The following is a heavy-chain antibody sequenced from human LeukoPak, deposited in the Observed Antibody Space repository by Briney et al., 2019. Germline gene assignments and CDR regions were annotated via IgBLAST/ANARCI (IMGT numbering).Heavy chain of an antibody. Sequence: PGGTVRLSCAASGFTFSSYWMHWVRQAPGKGLVWVSRISSDGSSTNYADSVKGRFTISRDNAKNTPYLHMNSLRAEDTAVYYCARDRSSLGLWFGELRNWGQGTLVTVSS. V-gene: IGHV3-74*01. CDR3: ARDRSSLGLWFGELRN. CDR1: GFTFSSYW. CDR2: ISSDGSST. D-gene: IGHD3-10*01. J-gene: IGHJ4*02.